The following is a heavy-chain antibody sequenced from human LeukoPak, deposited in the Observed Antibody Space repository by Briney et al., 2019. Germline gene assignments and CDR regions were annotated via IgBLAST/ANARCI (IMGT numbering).Heavy chain of an antibody. CDR3: ARVVSTVSRDYYGMDV. Sequence: SVKVSCKASGYTFTSYGISWVRQAPGQGLEWMGGIIPIFGTANYAQKFQGRVTITADESTSTAYMELSSLRSEDTAVYYCARVVSTVSRDYYGMDVWGQGTTVTVAS. J-gene: IGHJ6*02. D-gene: IGHD4-11*01. CDR1: GYTFTSYG. CDR2: IIPIFGTA. V-gene: IGHV1-69*13.